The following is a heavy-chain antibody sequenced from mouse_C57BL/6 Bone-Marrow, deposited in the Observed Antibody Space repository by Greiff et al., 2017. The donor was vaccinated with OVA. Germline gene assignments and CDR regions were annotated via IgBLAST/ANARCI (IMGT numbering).Heavy chain of an antibody. D-gene: IGHD1-1*01. CDR1: GFTFSDYY. CDR2: ISNGGGST. V-gene: IGHV5-12*01. J-gene: IGHJ2*01. CDR3: ARHTTVVGGFDY. Sequence: EVKLVESGGGLVQPGGSLKLSCAASGFTFSDYYMYWVRQTPEKRLEWVAYISNGGGSTYYPDTVKGRFTISRDNAKNTLYLQMSRLKSEDTAMYYCARHTTVVGGFDYWGQGTTLTVSS.